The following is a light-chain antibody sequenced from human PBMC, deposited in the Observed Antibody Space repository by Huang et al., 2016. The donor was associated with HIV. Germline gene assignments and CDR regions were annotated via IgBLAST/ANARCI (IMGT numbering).Light chain of an antibody. CDR1: QSVSSN. CDR2: GAS. J-gene: IGKJ3*01. Sequence: EIVMTQSPATLSVSPGERATLSCRASQSVSSNLAWYQQKPGQAPRLLIYGASTRATGIPARFSGSGFGTEFTLTISSLQSEDFAVYYCQQCNDWPPYTFGPGTKVHIK. V-gene: IGKV3-15*01. CDR3: QQCNDWPPYT.